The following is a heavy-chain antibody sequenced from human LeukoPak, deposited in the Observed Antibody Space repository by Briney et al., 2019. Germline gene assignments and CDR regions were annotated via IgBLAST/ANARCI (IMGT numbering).Heavy chain of an antibody. D-gene: IGHD1-1*01. V-gene: IGHV3-23*01. J-gene: IGHJ4*02. Sequence: GGSLRLSCAASGFTFSNYVVTGVRQAPGKGLEWVATITNGAGATYYADSVKGRFTISRDNSKNTLYLQMNSLRAKDTAVYYCAKDAGGTPPMHRRDYWGEGTLVTVS. CDR3: AKDAGGTPPMHRRDY. CDR2: ITNGAGAT. CDR1: GFTFSNYV.